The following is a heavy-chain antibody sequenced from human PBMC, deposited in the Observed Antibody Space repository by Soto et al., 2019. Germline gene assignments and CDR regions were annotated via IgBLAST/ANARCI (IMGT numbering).Heavy chain of an antibody. J-gene: IGHJ4*02. CDR3: AKDRYAEEWLVLAVNDY. CDR1: GFTFSSYA. V-gene: IGHV3-23*01. CDR2: ISGSGGST. D-gene: IGHD6-19*01. Sequence: EVQLLESGGGLVQPGGSLRLSCAASGFTFSSYAMSWVRQAPGKGLEWVSAISGSGGSTYYADSVKGRFTISRDNSKNTLYLQMNSLRAEDTTVYYCAKDRYAEEWLVLAVNDYWGQGTLVTVSS.